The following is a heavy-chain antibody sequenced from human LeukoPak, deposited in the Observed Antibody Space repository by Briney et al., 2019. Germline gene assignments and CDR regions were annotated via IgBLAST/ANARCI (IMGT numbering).Heavy chain of an antibody. D-gene: IGHD4-23*01. CDR1: GYTFTSYD. CDR3: ATDTVVTPGLDY. J-gene: IGHJ4*02. Sequence: ASVKVSCKASGYTFTSYDINWVRQAPGQGLEWMGWINPNSGGTNYAQKFQGRVTMTRDTSISTAYMELSRLRSDDTAVYYCATDTVVTPGLDYWGQGTLVTVSS. CDR2: INPNSGGT. V-gene: IGHV1-2*02.